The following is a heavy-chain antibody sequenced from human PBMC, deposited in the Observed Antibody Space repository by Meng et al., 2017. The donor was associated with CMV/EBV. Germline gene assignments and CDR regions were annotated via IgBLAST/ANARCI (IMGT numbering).Heavy chain of an antibody. CDR2: IIPIFGTA. D-gene: IGHD2-2*01. V-gene: IGHV1-69*05. J-gene: IGHJ5*02. CDR1: GCTFSSYA. CDR3: ARHFVVVPEKNWFDP. Sequence: SVKVSCKASGCTFSSYAISWVRQAPGQGLEWMGGIIPIFGTANYAQKFQGRVTITTDESTSTAYMELSSLRSEDTAVYYCARHFVVVPEKNWFDPWGQGTLVTVSS.